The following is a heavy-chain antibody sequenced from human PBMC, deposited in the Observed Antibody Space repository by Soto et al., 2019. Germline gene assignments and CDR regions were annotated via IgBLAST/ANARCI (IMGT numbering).Heavy chain of an antibody. V-gene: IGHV4-59*08. CDR2: IYYSGST. CDR3: ARRWGRVFDI. D-gene: IGHD1-26*01. J-gene: IGHJ3*02. CDR1: GGSISSYY. Sequence: QVQLQESGPGLVKPSETLSLTCTVSGGSISSYYWNWIRQPPGKGLEWIGYIYYSGSTNYNPSLKSRVTISVDTSRNQSSLKLSSVTAADTAVYYCARRWGRVFDIWGQGTMVTVSS.